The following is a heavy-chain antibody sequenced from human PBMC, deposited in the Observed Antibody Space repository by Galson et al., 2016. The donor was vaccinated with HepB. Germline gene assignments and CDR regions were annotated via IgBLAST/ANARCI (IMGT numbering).Heavy chain of an antibody. V-gene: IGHV4-59*01. CDR3: ARDSAGSFDL. J-gene: IGHJ2*01. CDR1: GGSISTYY. D-gene: IGHD3-10*01. Sequence: ETLSLTCTVSGGSISTYYWNWIRQPPGKGLEWIGYIYYSGSTNYNPSLKSRVTLSVDTSKNQFSLKLTSVTAADTAVYYCARDSAGSFDLWGRGTLVTASS. CDR2: IYYSGST.